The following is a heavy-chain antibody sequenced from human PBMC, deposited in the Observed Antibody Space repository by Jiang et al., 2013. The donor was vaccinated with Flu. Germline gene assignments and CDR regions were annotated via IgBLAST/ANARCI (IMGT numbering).Heavy chain of an antibody. CDR3: ARMSKYYYDSSGSHQFDY. CDR1: GGTFSSYA. Sequence: GAEVKKPGSSVKVSCKASGGTFSSYAISWVRQAPGQGLEWMGWISAYNGNTNYAQKVRGRVTMTTDTSTSTAYMELRSLRSDDTAVYYCARMSKYYYDSSGSHQFDYWGQGTLVTVSS. CDR2: ISAYNGNT. D-gene: IGHD3-22*01. J-gene: IGHJ4*02. V-gene: IGHV1-18*01.